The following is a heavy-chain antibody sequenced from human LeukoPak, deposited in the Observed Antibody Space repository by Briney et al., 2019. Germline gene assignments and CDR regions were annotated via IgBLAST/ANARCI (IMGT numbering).Heavy chain of an antibody. D-gene: IGHD5-24*01. V-gene: IGHV1-8*03. CDR2: MNPNSGNT. Sequence: ASVKVSCKASGYTFTSYDINWVRQATGQGLEWMGWMNPNSGNTGYAQEFQGRVTITRNTSISTAYMELSSLRSEDAAVYYCARRATAMAYYYYMDVWGKGTTVTVSS. CDR3: ARRATAMAYYYYMDV. J-gene: IGHJ6*03. CDR1: GYTFTSYD.